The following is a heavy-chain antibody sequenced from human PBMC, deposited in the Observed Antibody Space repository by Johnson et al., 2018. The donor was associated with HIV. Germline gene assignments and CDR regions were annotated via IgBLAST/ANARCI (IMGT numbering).Heavy chain of an antibody. CDR1: GFTFSNHH. Sequence: EVQLLESGGGLVQPGGSLRLSCAASGFTFSNHHMTWVRQAPGKGLEWVSVIYSGGSTYYADSVKGRFTISRDNSKNTLYLQMNSLRAGDTALYYCARAVCRGGRCYSHDAFDIWGQGTMVTVSS. CDR2: IYSGGST. J-gene: IGHJ3*02. V-gene: IGHV3-66*01. D-gene: IGHD2-15*01. CDR3: ARAVCRGGRCYSHDAFDI.